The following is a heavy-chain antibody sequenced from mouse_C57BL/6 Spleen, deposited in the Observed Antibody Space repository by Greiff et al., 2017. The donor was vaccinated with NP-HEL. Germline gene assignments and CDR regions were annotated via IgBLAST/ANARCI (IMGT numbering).Heavy chain of an antibody. CDR2: INPNNGGT. CDR1: GYTFTDYY. Sequence: EVQLQQSGPELVKPGASVKISCKASGYTFTDYYMNWVKQSHGKSLEWIGDINPNNGGTSYNQKFKGKATLTVDKSSSTAYMELRSLTSEDSAVYYCAKNWADYWGQGTTLTVSS. CDR3: AKNWADY. V-gene: IGHV1-26*01. D-gene: IGHD4-1*01. J-gene: IGHJ2*01.